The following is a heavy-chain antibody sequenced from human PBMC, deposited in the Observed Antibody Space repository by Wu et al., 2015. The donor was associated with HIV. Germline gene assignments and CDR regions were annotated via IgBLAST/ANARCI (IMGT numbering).Heavy chain of an antibody. CDR3: ARNTDSVATSLYSLGV. V-gene: IGHV1-2*02. Sequence: QVQLVQSGAEVKKPEASVKVSCKASGYTFNAYFIHWVRQAPGQGPEWMGWINPNSGGTNYAQRYQGRVTMTRDTSINTAYMELSRLKSEDTAVYYCARNTDSVATSLYSLGVWGQGTVVTVSS. D-gene: IGHD5-12*01. J-gene: IGHJ6*02. CDR2: INPNSGGT. CDR1: GYTFNAYF.